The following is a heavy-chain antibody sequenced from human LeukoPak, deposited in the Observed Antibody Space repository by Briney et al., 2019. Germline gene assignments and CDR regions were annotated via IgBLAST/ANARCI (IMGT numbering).Heavy chain of an antibody. Sequence: GGSLRLSCVTSGFTFNLYSMNWVRQAPGKGPEWVAYISPTGGTIYYADSVNGRFSISRDDAKSSLSLQMTSLTTEDTAIYFYARAHMFLESSANYYNPWFDPWGQGTLVTVSS. CDR1: GFTFNLYS. D-gene: IGHD4/OR15-4a*01. CDR2: ISPTGGTI. V-gene: IGHV3-48*04. CDR3: ARAHMFLESSANYYNPWFDP. J-gene: IGHJ5*02.